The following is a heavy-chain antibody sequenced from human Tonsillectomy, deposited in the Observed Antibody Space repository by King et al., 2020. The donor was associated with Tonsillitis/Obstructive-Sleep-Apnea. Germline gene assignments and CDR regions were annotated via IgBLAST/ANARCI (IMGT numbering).Heavy chain of an antibody. D-gene: IGHD4-17*01. CDR2: IITIFGTA. J-gene: IGHJ3*02. Sequence: QVQLVEAGAEVKKPGSSLKVSSKASGGTFSSYAISCVRQSPGQGREWMGGIITIFGTANKAQKIPGRFTITADKSTSTAYMELSSLRSEDTAVYYCARGRHDYGSAFDIWGQGTMVTVSS. CDR1: GGTFSSYA. CDR3: ARGRHDYGSAFDI. V-gene: IGHV1-69*06.